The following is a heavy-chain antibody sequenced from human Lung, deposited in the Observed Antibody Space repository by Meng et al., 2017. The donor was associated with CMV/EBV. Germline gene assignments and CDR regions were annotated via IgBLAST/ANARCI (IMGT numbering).Heavy chain of an antibody. J-gene: IGHJ4*02. CDR3: ARVGWEHVADY. CDR2: IYHSGST. Sequence: SETXSLTCTVSGYSISSGYYWGWIRQPPGKGLEWIGSIYHSGSTYYNPSLKSRVTISVDTSKNQFSLKLSSVTAADTAVYYCARVGWEHVADYWCQGTLVTVSS. D-gene: IGHD1-26*01. CDR1: GYSISSGYY. V-gene: IGHV4-38-2*02.